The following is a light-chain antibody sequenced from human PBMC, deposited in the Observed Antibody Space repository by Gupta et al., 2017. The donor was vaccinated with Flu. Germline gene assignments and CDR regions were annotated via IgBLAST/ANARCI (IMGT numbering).Light chain of an antibody. V-gene: IGLV1-40*01. CDR1: SSDIGADYE. J-gene: IGLJ1*01. CDR3: QWYDSLSGSDV. Sequence: QSVLTQPPSVSGAPGQRVTISCTGSSSDIGADYEVHWYQQFPGTAPKLLIFANNHRPSGVPDRFSGSKSGTSASLAITGLRPEDEAEYYCQWYDSLSGSDVFGTGTKVTVL. CDR2: ANN.